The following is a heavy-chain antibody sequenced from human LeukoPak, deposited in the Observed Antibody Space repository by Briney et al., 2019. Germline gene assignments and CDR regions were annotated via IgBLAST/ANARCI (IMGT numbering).Heavy chain of an antibody. V-gene: IGHV1-2*02. CDR3: ARENYDYVWGSYKSATDAFDI. CDR2: INPNSGGT. CDR1: GYTFTGYY. D-gene: IGHD3-16*01. J-gene: IGHJ3*02. Sequence: SVKVSCKASGYTFTGYYMHWVRQAPGQGLEWMGWINPNSGGTNYAQKFQGRVTMTRDTSISTAYMELSRLRSDDTAVYYCARENYDYVWGSYKSATDAFDIWGQGTMVTVSS.